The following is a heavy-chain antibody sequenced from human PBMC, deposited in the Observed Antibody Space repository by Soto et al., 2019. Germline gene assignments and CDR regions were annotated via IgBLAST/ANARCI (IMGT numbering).Heavy chain of an antibody. CDR2: IYYSGST. V-gene: IGHV4-59*01. J-gene: IGHJ5*02. CDR1: GGSISSYY. CDR3: ASSPPGRFGEFSWFDP. Sequence: SETLSLTCTVSGGSISSYYWSWIRQPPGKGLEWIGYIYYSGSTNYNPSLKSRVTISVDTSKNQFSLKLSSVTAADTAVYYCASSPPGRFGEFSWFDPWGQGTLVTVSS. D-gene: IGHD3-10*01.